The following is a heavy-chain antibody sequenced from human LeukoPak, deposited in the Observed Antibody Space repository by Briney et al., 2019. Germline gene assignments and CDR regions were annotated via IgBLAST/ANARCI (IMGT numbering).Heavy chain of an antibody. Sequence: SGPTLSHPTHPLTLTCTFSWFSLSTPRRCVCWIRQPPGKALEWLTRIDCDDDKYYSTSLKTRLTISKDTSKNQVVLTMTNMDPVDTATYHCARIEVATRAHFDYWGQGTLITVSS. J-gene: IGHJ4*02. CDR3: ARIEVATRAHFDY. V-gene: IGHV2-70*11. CDR1: WFSLSTPRRC. CDR2: IDCDDDK. D-gene: IGHD1-1*01.